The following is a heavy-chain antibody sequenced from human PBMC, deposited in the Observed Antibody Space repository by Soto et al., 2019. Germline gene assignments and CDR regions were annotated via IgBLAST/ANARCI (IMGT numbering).Heavy chain of an antibody. D-gene: IGHD5-18*01. CDR1: GFTFSSYA. CDR3: ARDPQDTAMAQAYYYYYGMDG. J-gene: IGHJ6*02. V-gene: IGHV3-23*01. Sequence: GSLRLSCAASGFTFSSYAMSWVRQAPGKGLEWVSAISGSGGSTYYADSVKGRFTISRDNSKNTLYLQMNSLRDEDTAVYYCARDPQDTAMAQAYYYYYGMDGWGQGTKVTVSS. CDR2: ISGSGGST.